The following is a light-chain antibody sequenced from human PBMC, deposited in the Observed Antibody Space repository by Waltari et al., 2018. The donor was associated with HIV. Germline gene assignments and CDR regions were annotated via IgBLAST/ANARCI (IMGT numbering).Light chain of an antibody. V-gene: IGLV1-40*01. Sequence: QSVLTQPPSVSGAPGQRVTISCTGGSSNIGADYDVHWYQQIPGTAPKLLIPVNKIRPSGVPDRFSASKSGASASLAITGLQAEDEADYFCQSYDRSLSASVVFGGGTKLTVL. CDR3: QSYDRSLSASVV. CDR2: VNK. CDR1: SSNIGADYD. J-gene: IGLJ2*01.